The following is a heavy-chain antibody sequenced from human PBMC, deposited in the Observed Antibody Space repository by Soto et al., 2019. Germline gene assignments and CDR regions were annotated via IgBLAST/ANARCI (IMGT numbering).Heavy chain of an antibody. J-gene: IGHJ4*02. CDR3: AREEITGYSSSWYWTGQYYFDY. Sequence: PSETLSLTCTVSGGSISSYYWSWIRQPAGKGLEWIGRIYTSGSTNYNPSPKSRVTMSVDTSKNQFSLKLSSVTAADTAVYYCAREEITGYSSSWYWTGQYYFDYWGQGTLVTVSS. V-gene: IGHV4-4*07. CDR1: GGSISSYY. CDR2: IYTSGST. D-gene: IGHD6-13*01.